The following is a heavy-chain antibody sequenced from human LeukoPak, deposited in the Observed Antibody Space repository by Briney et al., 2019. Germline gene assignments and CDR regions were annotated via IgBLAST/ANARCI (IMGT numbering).Heavy chain of an antibody. CDR3: AKAPTRIKGGYFDY. CDR1: GFTFSSYA. J-gene: IGHJ4*02. CDR2: ISGSGGST. V-gene: IGHV3-23*01. D-gene: IGHD3-22*01. Sequence: GGSLRLSCAASGFTFSSYAMSWVRQAPGKGLEWVSVISGSGGSTYYADSVKGRFTISRDNSRNTVYLQMNSLRAEDTAVYYCAKAPTRIKGGYFDYWGQGTLVTVSS.